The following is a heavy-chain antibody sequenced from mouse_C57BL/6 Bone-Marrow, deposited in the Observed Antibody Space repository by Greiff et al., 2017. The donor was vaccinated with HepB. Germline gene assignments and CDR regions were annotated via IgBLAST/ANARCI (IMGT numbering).Heavy chain of an antibody. CDR1: GYTFTSYW. Sequence: VQLQQPGAELVKPGASVKLSCKASGYTFTSYWMHWVKQRPGQGLEWIGMIHPNSGSTNYNEKFKSKATLTVDKSSSTAYMQLSSLTSEDSAVYYCAREGYDYDYFDYWGQGTTLTVSS. CDR3: AREGYDYDYFDY. CDR2: IHPNSGST. V-gene: IGHV1-64*01. D-gene: IGHD2-4*01. J-gene: IGHJ2*01.